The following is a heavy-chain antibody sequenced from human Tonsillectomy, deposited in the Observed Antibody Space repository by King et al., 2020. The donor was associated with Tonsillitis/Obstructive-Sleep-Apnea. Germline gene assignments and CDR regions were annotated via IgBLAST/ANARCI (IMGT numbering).Heavy chain of an antibody. D-gene: IGHD2-8*01. V-gene: IGHV3-72*01. CDR2: TRNKAYSYTT. CDR1: GFTLSDHY. CDR3: ARTYCTNGVCHPFDY. Sequence: VQLVESGGGLVQPGGSLRLSCAASGFTLSDHYMDWVRQAPGKGLEWVGRTRNKAYSYTTEYAASVKGRFTISRDGTNNSLYLHMSSLKTEDTAVYYCARTYCTNGVCHPFDYWGQGTLVTVSS. J-gene: IGHJ4*02.